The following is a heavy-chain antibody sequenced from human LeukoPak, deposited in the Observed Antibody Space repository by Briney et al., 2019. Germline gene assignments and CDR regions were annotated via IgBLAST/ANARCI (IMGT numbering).Heavy chain of an antibody. Sequence: SETLSLTCTVSGGSISSGGYYWSWIRQHPGKGLEWIGYIYYSGSTYYNPSLKSRVTISVDTSKNQFSLKLSSVTAADTAVYYCGRSGGGAVVVPAAILFGFDPWGQGTLVTVSS. CDR2: IYYSGST. J-gene: IGHJ5*02. D-gene: IGHD2-2*02. CDR3: GRSGGGAVVVPAAILFGFDP. V-gene: IGHV4-31*03. CDR1: GGSISSGGYY.